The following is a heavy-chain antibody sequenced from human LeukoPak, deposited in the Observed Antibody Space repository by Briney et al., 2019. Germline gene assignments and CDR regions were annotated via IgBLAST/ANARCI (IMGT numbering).Heavy chain of an antibody. D-gene: IGHD3-22*01. CDR1: GYTFTSYG. Sequence: ASVKVSCKASGYTFTSYGISWVRQAPGQGLEWMGWISAYNGNTNYAQKLRGRVTMTTDTSTSTAYMELRSLRSDDTAVYYCARWDYYDSSGYLFDYWGQGTLVTVSS. V-gene: IGHV1-18*01. J-gene: IGHJ4*02. CDR2: ISAYNGNT. CDR3: ARWDYYDSSGYLFDY.